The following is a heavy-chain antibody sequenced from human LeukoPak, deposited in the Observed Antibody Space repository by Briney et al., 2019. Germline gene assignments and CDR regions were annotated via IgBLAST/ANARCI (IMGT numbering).Heavy chain of an antibody. CDR1: GFNFNIYT. CDR2: ISSRGTNI. J-gene: IGHJ4*02. CDR3: ARVAGYCDSTSNCYSDY. D-gene: IGHD2-2*01. V-gene: IGHV3-21*01. Sequence: SGGSLRLSCAASGFNFNIYTINWVRQAPGKGREWVSSISSRGTNIYYAESVKGRFTVSRDNAKNSLFLQMNSLRAEDTAVYYCARVAGYCDSTSNCYSDYWGQGTLVTVSS.